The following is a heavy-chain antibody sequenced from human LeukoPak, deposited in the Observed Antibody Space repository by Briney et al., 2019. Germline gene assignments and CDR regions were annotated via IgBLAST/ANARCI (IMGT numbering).Heavy chain of an antibody. J-gene: IGHJ6*03. CDR1: GFTFSSYG. D-gene: IGHD2-2*01. V-gene: IGHV3-33*06. CDR2: IWYDGSNK. CDR3: AKAKGDIVVVPAAIVYYYYYYYMDV. Sequence: EGSLRLSCAASGFTFSSYGMHWVRQAPGKGLEWVAVIWYDGSNKYYADSVKGRFTISRDNSKNTLYLQMDSLRAEDTAVYYCAKAKGDIVVVPAAIVYYYYYYYMDVWGKGTTVTVSS.